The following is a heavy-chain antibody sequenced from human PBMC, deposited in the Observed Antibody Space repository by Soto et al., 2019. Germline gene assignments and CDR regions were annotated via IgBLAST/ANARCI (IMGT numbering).Heavy chain of an antibody. J-gene: IGHJ6*02. Sequence: GGSLRLSCAASGFTFSSYSMNWVRQAPGKGLEWVSSISSSSSYIYYADSVKGRFTISRDNAKNPLYLQMNSLRAEDTAVYYCARGISSSYYGMDVWGQGTTVTVSS. D-gene: IGHD6-6*01. CDR2: ISSSSSYI. CDR1: GFTFSSYS. CDR3: ARGISSSYYGMDV. V-gene: IGHV3-21*01.